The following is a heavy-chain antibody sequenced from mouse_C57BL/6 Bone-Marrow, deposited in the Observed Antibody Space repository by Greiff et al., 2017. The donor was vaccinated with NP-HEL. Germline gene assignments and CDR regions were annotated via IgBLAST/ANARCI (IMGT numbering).Heavy chain of an antibody. V-gene: IGHV1-74*01. Sequence: QVQLQQPGAELVKPGASVKVSCKASGYTFTSYWMHWVKQRPGQGLEWIGRIHPSDSDTNYNQKFKGKATLTVDKSSSTAYMQLSSLTSEDSAVYYCAIERGNYVGDVWFAYWGQGTLVTVSA. CDR3: AIERGNYVGDVWFAY. CDR2: IHPSDSDT. CDR1: GYTFTSYW. J-gene: IGHJ3*01. D-gene: IGHD2-1*01.